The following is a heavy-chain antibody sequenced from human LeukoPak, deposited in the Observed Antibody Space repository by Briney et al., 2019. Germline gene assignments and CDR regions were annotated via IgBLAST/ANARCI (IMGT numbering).Heavy chain of an antibody. J-gene: IGHJ6*02. CDR2: IYYSGST. CDR3: ARDKGLYDFWSGYYSPPYYYYGMDV. D-gene: IGHD3-3*01. CDR1: GGSVSSGSYY. Sequence: SETLSLTCTVSGGSVSSGSYYWSWIRQPPGKGLEWIGYIYYSGSTNYNPSLKSRVTISVDTSKNQFSLKLSSVTAADTAVYYCARDKGLYDFWSGYYSPPYYYYGMDVWGQGTTVTVSS. V-gene: IGHV4-61*01.